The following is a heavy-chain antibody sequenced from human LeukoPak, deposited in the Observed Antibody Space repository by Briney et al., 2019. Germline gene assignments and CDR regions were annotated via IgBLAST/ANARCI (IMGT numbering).Heavy chain of an antibody. CDR1: GFTFSDYS. D-gene: IGHD5-24*01. CDR2: ISRSSSYI. CDR3: ARDLMSDGAFDI. J-gene: IGHJ3*02. V-gene: IGHV3-21*01. Sequence: GGSLRLSCTTSGFTFSDYSMNRVRQAPGKGLEWVSSISRSSSYIYYTDSVKGRFTISRENAKKSLYLQMNSLRVEDTAVYYCARDLMSDGAFDIWGQGTMVTVSS.